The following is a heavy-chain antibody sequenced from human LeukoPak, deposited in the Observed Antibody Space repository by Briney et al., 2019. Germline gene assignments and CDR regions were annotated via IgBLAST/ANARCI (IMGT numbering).Heavy chain of an antibody. CDR2: ISAYNGNT. V-gene: IGHV1-18*01. CDR1: GYTFTSYG. D-gene: IGHD6-19*01. Sequence: ASVKVSCKASGYTFTSYGISWVRQAPGQGLEWMGWISAYNGNTNYAQKLQGRVTMTTDTSTSTAYMELRSLRSDDTAVYYCASFGYSSGWHDINFDYWGQGTLVTVSS. CDR3: ASFGYSSGWHDINFDY. J-gene: IGHJ4*02.